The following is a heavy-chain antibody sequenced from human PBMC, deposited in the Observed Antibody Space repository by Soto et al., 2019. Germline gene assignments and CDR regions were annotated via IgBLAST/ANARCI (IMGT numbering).Heavy chain of an antibody. CDR1: GGSISSYY. J-gene: IGHJ3*01. D-gene: IGHD1-26*01. CDR3: AGRVGAIFGAFDF. CDR2: IYYSGRT. Sequence: QVQLQESGPGLVKPSETLSLTCTVSGGSISSYYWSWIRQPPGKGLAWIGYIYYSGRTNYTPSLRGPVPPPVDPSKNHFSLRLTSVPAPAPAVYYCAGRVGAIFGAFDFWGQGTMVTVSS. V-gene: IGHV4-59*08.